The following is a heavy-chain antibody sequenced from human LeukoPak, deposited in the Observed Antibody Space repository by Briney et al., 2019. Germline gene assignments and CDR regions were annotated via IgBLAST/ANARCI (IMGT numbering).Heavy chain of an antibody. V-gene: IGHV4-59*01. J-gene: IGHJ6*03. D-gene: IGHD4-23*01. Sequence: TSETLSLTCTVSGGSISSYYWSWIRQPPGKGLEWIGYIYYSGSTNYNPSLKSRVTISVDTSKNQFSLKLSSVTAADTAVYYCARGNYGGLGYYYYMDVWGKGTTVTISS. CDR1: GGSISSYY. CDR2: IYYSGST. CDR3: ARGNYGGLGYYYYMDV.